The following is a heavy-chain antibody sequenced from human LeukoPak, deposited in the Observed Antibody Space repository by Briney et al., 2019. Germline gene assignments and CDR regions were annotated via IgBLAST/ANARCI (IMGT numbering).Heavy chain of an antibody. V-gene: IGHV4-39*07. Sequence: SETLSLTCTVSGGSISSSSYYWGWIRQPPGKGLEWIGSIYYSGSTYYNPSLKSRVTISVDTSKNQFSLKLSSVTAADTAVYYCARVFIPNLGGYSYADAFDIWGQGTMVTVSS. CDR1: GGSISSSSYY. CDR2: IYYSGST. D-gene: IGHD5-18*01. J-gene: IGHJ3*02. CDR3: ARVFIPNLGGYSYADAFDI.